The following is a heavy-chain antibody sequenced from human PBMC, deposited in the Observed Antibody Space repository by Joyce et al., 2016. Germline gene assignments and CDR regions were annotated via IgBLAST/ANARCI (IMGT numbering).Heavy chain of an antibody. CDR1: GSTFSSSG. Sequence: QLVESGGGVVKAGGSLRLSCEASGSTFSSSGMSWFRQAPGKGLEWVAAISATSYDIFHAETVRGRFTVSRDNAKKTLYLQMNSLRAEDSAVFYCARGGISYYYAMDVWGQGTTVTVS. CDR2: ISATSYDI. D-gene: IGHD3-16*01. V-gene: IGHV3-21*01. CDR3: ARGGISYYYAMDV. J-gene: IGHJ6*02.